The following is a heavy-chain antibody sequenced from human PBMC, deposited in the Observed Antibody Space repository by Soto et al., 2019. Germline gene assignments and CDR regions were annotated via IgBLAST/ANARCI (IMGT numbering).Heavy chain of an antibody. CDR2: IRYDGSNE. Sequence: QVQLVESGGGVVQPGRSLRLSCAASGFSFGGYGMHWVRQAPGKGLEWVAGIRYDGSNEYYADSAKGRFTISRDNSKKTLYRQMNSPRAEDTAGYYCARDGEGATTYFGYWDYGGQGTQDTVSS. CDR3: ARDGEGATTYFGYWDY. V-gene: IGHV3-33*01. J-gene: IGHJ4*02. D-gene: IGHD1-26*01. CDR1: GFSFGGYG.